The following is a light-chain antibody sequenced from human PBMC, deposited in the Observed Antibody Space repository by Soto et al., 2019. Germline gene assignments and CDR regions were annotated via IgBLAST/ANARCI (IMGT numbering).Light chain of an antibody. CDR2: EVS. CDR1: RSDVGDYKY. Sequence: QSALTQPASVSGSPGQSITISCTGTRSDVGDYKYVSWYQQYPGKAPKVMIYEVSNRASGVSNRFSGSKSGNTASLTISGLQAEDEADYYCASYITGSTPYVFGTGTKLTVL. CDR3: ASYITGSTPYV. J-gene: IGLJ1*01. V-gene: IGLV2-14*01.